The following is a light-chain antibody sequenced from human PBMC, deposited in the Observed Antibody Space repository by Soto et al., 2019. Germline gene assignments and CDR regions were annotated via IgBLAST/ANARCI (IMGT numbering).Light chain of an antibody. J-gene: IGLJ1*01. CDR3: SSYTTSSTYV. V-gene: IGLV2-14*03. Sequence: ALTQPASVSGSPGQSITISCTGTSSDVGYYNYVSWYQQHPGKAPKLMVYDVGNRPSGVSHRFSGSKSGNTASLTISGLQAEDEADYYCSSYTTSSTYVFGTGTKLTVL. CDR2: DVG. CDR1: SSDVGYYNY.